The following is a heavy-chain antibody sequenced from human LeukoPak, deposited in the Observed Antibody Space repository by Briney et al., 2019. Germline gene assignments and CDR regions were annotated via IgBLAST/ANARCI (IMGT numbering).Heavy chain of an antibody. CDR3: ARVKTRKHDYRGYYFDY. V-gene: IGHV1-69*02. J-gene: IGHJ4*02. CDR2: IIPILGIA. D-gene: IGHD4-11*01. Sequence: ASVKVSCKASGGTFSSYTISWVRQAPGQGLEWMGRIIPILGIANYAQKFQGRVTITADKSTSTAYMELSSLRSEDTAVYYCARVKTRKHDYRGYYFDYWGQGTLVTVSS. CDR1: GGTFSSYT.